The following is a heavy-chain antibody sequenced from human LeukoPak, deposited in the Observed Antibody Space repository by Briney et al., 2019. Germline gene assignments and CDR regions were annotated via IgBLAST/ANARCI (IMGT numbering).Heavy chain of an antibody. CDR3: ARDPIRGYSYDLKNDY. CDR2: IYSGGST. CDR1: GFTVSSNC. D-gene: IGHD5-18*01. Sequence: GGSLRLSCAASGFTVSSNCMSWVRQAPGKGLEWVSVIYSGGSTYYADSVKGRFTISRDNSKNTLYLQMNSLRAEDTAVYYCARDPIRGYSYDLKNDYWGQGTLVTVSS. J-gene: IGHJ4*02. V-gene: IGHV3-66*01.